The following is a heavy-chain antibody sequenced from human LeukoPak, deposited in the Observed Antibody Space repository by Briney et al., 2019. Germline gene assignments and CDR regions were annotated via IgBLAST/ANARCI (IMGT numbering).Heavy chain of an antibody. CDR3: ARTLYSYGHFDY. V-gene: IGHV3-74*01. CDR2: INSDGTST. J-gene: IGHJ4*02. D-gene: IGHD5-18*01. Sequence: GGSLRLSCAASGFSFSKAWMNWVRQPPGKGLGWVSRINSDGTSTSYADSVKGRFTISRDDAKNTLYLQMNSLRVEDTAVYYCARTLYSYGHFDYWGQGTLATVSS. CDR1: GFSFSKAW.